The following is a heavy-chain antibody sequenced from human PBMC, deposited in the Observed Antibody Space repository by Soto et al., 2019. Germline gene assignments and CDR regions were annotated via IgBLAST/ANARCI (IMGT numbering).Heavy chain of an antibody. V-gene: IGHV1-3*01. CDR3: ARGMRAWYNWFDP. J-gene: IGHJ5*02. D-gene: IGHD2-8*02. Sequence: ASVKVSCKASGYTFASYAMHWVRQAPGQRLEWMGWINAGNGNTKYSQKFQGRVTITRDTSASTAYMELSSLRSEDTAVYYCARGMRAWYNWFDPWGQGTLVTVSS. CDR1: GYTFASYA. CDR2: INAGNGNT.